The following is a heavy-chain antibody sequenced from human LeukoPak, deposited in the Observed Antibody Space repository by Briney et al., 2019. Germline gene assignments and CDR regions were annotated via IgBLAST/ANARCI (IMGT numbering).Heavy chain of an antibody. CDR3: VKDGVSFNNNWVLFDP. V-gene: IGHV3-23*01. J-gene: IGHJ5*02. D-gene: IGHD1/OR15-1a*01. CDR1: GYSFSGSD. CDR2: SVGGGDT. Sequence: PGGSLRLSCAASGYSFSGSDIHWVRQAPAKGLEWVSSVGGGDTYYADYVKGRFTISRHNSKNTIFLQMNSLRAEDRAVYYCVKDGVSFNNNWVLFDPWGQGTLVTVS.